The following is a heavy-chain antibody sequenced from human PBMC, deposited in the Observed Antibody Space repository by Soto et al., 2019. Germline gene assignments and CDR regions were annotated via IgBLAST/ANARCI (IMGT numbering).Heavy chain of an antibody. CDR1: GFTFSRYG. CDR3: ARDDDYEANAFDY. CDR2: IWNDGIRK. Sequence: GALRLSCAASGFTFSRYGMHWVRQAPGKGLEWVALIWNDGIRKVYVDSVKGRFTISRDNSKNTLDLQMNSLRAEDTAVYYCARDDDYEANAFDYWGPGTLVTVSS. J-gene: IGHJ4*02. V-gene: IGHV3-33*01. D-gene: IGHD3-22*01.